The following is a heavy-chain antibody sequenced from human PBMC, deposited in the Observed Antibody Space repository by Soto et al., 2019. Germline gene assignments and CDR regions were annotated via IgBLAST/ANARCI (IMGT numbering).Heavy chain of an antibody. CDR2: ISWNSGSI. J-gene: IGHJ4*02. D-gene: IGHD6-13*01. CDR1: GFTFDDYA. V-gene: IGHV3-9*01. Sequence: EVQLVESGGGLVQPGRSLRLSCAASGFTFDDYAMHWVRQAPGKGLGWVSGISWNSGSIGYADSVKGRFTISRDNAKNSLYLQMNSLTAEDTSLYYCARDRALVLSFYFDYWGQGTLVTVSS. CDR3: ARDRALVLSFYFDY.